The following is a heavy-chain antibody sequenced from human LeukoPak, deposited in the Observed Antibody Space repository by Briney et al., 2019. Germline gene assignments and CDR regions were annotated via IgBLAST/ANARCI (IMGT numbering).Heavy chain of an antibody. Sequence: GTSVKVSCKASGFTFTSSAVQWVRQARGQRLEWIGWIVVGSGNTNYAQKFQERVTITRDMSTSTAYMELSSLRSEDTAVYSCAAAYDILTGYPRYYFDYWGQGTLVTVSS. V-gene: IGHV1-58*01. CDR1: GFTFTSSA. J-gene: IGHJ4*02. CDR2: IVVGSGNT. D-gene: IGHD3-9*01. CDR3: AAAYDILTGYPRYYFDY.